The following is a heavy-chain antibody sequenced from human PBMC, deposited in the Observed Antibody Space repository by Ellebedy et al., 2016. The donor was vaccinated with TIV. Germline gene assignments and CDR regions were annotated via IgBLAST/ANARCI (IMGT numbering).Heavy chain of an antibody. Sequence: GESLKISXAASGFTFSSYGMHWVRQAPGKGLEWVAVISYDGSNKYYADSVKGRFTISRDNSKNTLYLQMNSLRAEDTAVYYCAKDRMVRGVIITGWGQGTLVTVSS. V-gene: IGHV3-30*18. J-gene: IGHJ4*02. CDR1: GFTFSSYG. CDR2: ISYDGSNK. CDR3: AKDRMVRGVIITG. D-gene: IGHD3-10*01.